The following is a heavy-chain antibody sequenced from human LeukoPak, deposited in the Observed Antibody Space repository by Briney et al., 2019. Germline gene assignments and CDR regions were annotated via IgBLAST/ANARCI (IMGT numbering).Heavy chain of an antibody. D-gene: IGHD3-9*01. V-gene: IGHV3-74*01. CDR2: INNNGSST. CDR1: GLTFNRYW. J-gene: IGHJ4*02. CDR3: ARGALHLNFDQSARFDY. Sequence: GGSLRLSCAASGLTFNRYWMHWVRQAPGKGLVWVSRINNNGSSTTYADSVRGRFIISRDNAKNSLYLQMNSLRAEDTALYYCARGALHLNFDQSARFDYWGQGTLVTVSS.